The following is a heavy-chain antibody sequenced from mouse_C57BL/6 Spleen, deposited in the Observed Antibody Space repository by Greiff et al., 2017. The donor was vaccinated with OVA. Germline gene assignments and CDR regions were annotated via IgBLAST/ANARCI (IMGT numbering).Heavy chain of an antibody. V-gene: IGHV5-6*02. J-gene: IGHJ2*01. D-gene: IGHD2-5*01. Sequence: KLMESGGDLVKPGGSLKLSCAASGFTFSSYGMSWVRQTPDKRLEWVATISSGGSYTYYPDSVKGRFTISRDNAKNTLYLQMSSLKSEDTAMYYCARRTYYSNYEYFDYWGQGTTLTVSS. CDR1: GFTFSSYG. CDR3: ARRTYYSNYEYFDY. CDR2: ISSGGSYT.